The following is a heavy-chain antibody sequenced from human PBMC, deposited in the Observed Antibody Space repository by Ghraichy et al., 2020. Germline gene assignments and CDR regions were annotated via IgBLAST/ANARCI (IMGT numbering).Heavy chain of an antibody. V-gene: IGHV4-39*02. CDR2: IHHSGTT. Sequence: SETLSLTCTVSGASINSGSYYWVWIRQPPGKGLEWIGSIHHSGTTYFNPSLKSRVIISVDMPKNQFSLNLTSVTAADTALYFCARDHQLQPSAYYYGMDVWGQGTTVTVSS. D-gene: IGHD2-2*01. CDR3: ARDHQLQPSAYYYGMDV. J-gene: IGHJ6*02. CDR1: GASINSGSYY.